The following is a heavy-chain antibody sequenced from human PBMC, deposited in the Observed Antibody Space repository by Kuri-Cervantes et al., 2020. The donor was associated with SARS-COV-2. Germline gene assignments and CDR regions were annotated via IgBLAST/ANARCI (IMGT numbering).Heavy chain of an antibody. CDR2: ISYDAYNK. Sequence: GESLKISCAASGFTFSHYGMHWVRQAPGKGLEWVAAISYDAYNKYHADSVKGRFTISRDSSKSTLYLQMNSLRTDDTAVYYCAKMWGSGAIAAAGYDYWGQGTLVTVSS. V-gene: IGHV3-30*18. CDR1: GFTFSHYG. CDR3: AKMWGSGAIAAAGYDY. J-gene: IGHJ4*02. D-gene: IGHD6-13*01.